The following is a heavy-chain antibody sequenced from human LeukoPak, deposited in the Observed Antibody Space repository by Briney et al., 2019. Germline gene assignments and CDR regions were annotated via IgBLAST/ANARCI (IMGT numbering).Heavy chain of an antibody. CDR2: ISAYNGNT. CDR1: GYTFTSYG. J-gene: IGHJ5*02. V-gene: IGHV1-18*01. Sequence: ASVKVSCKASGYTFTSYGISWVRQAPGQGLEWMGWISAYNGNTNYAQKLQGRVTMTTDTSTSTAYMELRSLRSDDTAVYYCARDSGEYCSSTSCYFLPSENWFDPWGQGTLVTVSS. D-gene: IGHD2-2*01. CDR3: ARDSGEYCSSTSCYFLPSENWFDP.